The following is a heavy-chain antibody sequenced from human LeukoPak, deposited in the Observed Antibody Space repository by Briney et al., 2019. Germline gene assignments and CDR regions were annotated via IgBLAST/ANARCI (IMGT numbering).Heavy chain of an antibody. CDR1: GFTFSSYA. CDR3: ARVRWVTAMVTGPYFDY. Sequence: GGSLRLSCAASGFTFSSYAMSWVRQASGKGLEWVSHVSGSGGSTYYADSVKGRFTISRDNSKNALYLQMNSLRGDDTAVYYCARVRWVTAMVTGPYFDYWGQGTLVTVSS. V-gene: IGHV3-23*01. J-gene: IGHJ4*02. D-gene: IGHD5-18*01. CDR2: VSGSGGST.